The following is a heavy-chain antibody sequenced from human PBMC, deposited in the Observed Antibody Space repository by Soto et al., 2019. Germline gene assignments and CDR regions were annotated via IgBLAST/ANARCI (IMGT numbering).Heavy chain of an antibody. J-gene: IGHJ4*02. CDR2: ISGSGGST. D-gene: IGHD6-13*01. Sequence: EVQLLDSGGGLVQPGGSLSLSCAASGFTFSSYAMNWVRQAPGKGLEWVSVISGSGGSTYYADSVKGRFTISRHNSKNTLYLQMKSLSAEDTAVYYCARRGPGTDFDYWGQGTLVSVSS. CDR1: GFTFSSYA. V-gene: IGHV3-23*01. CDR3: ARRGPGTDFDY.